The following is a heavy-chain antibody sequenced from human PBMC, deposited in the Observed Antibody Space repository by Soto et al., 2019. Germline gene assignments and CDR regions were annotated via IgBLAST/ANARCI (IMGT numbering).Heavy chain of an antibody. CDR1: GGSINSHY. CDR3: VRTLGGGD. V-gene: IGHV4-59*11. D-gene: IGHD3-16*01. Sequence: QVHLQESGPGLVKPSETLSLTCVVSGGSINSHYWSWIRQPPGKGLEWIGYIHYTGSTKYNPSLNSRVTISLDTSKSLFSLRLSSVTPADTAVYYCVRTLGGGDWGQGTLVTISS. CDR2: IHYTGST. J-gene: IGHJ4*02.